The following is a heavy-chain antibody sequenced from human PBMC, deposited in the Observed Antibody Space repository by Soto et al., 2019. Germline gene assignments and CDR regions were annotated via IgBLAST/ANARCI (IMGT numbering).Heavy chain of an antibody. CDR3: ARTERVPNWFDP. V-gene: IGHV5-51*01. J-gene: IGHJ5*02. CDR1: GYSFTTYW. Sequence: GESLKISCRGSGYSFTTYWISWVRQMPGKGLEWMGIIYPGDFDTRYSPSFQGQVAISVDKSTSTAYLQWSSLKASDTAVYYCARTERVPNWFDPWGQGTLVTVSS. CDR2: IYPGDFDT.